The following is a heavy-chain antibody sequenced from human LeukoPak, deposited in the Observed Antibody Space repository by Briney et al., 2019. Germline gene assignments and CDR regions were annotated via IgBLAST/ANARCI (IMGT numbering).Heavy chain of an antibody. CDR1: GFTFSSYG. Sequence: GGSLRLSCAASGFTFSSYGMHWVRQAPGKGLEWVAVIWYDGSNKYYADSVKGRFTISRDNAKNSLYLQMNSLRAEDTAVYYCASEVGYYYDSSGYYSGDYWGQGTLVTVSS. CDR2: IWYDGSNK. D-gene: IGHD3-22*01. CDR3: ASEVGYYYDSSGYYSGDY. V-gene: IGHV3-33*01. J-gene: IGHJ4*02.